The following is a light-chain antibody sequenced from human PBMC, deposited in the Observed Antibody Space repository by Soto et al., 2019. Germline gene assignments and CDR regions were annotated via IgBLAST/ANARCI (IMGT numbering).Light chain of an antibody. V-gene: IGLV2-14*01. Sequence: QSALTQPASVSGSPGQSITISCTGTSSDVGGYNYVSWYQHHPGKAPKVMIYEVTNRPSGVSNRFSGSKSGNTASLIISGLQAEDEADYYCSSYASSSIVVFGGGTKLTVL. J-gene: IGLJ2*01. CDR1: SSDVGGYNY. CDR2: EVT. CDR3: SSYASSSIVV.